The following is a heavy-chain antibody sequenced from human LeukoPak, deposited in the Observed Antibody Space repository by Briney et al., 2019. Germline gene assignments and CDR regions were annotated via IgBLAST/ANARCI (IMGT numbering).Heavy chain of an antibody. Sequence: GETLKTSCKGSGYSFTNYWIGWVRQMPGKGLEWMGIIYPGDSDTRYSPSFQGQVTMSADKSISTAYLQWSSLKASDTAMYYCARHRYYGSGSYSRGFDYWGQGTLVTVSS. CDR1: GYSFTNYW. V-gene: IGHV5-51*01. CDR2: IYPGDSDT. CDR3: ARHRYYGSGSYSRGFDY. J-gene: IGHJ4*02. D-gene: IGHD3-10*01.